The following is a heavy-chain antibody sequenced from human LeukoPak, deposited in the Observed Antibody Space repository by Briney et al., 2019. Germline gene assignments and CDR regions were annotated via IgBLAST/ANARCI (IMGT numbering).Heavy chain of an antibody. J-gene: IGHJ4*02. Sequence: GGSLRLSCAASGFTFSGSWMYWVRQAPGKGLVWVSRINSDGSTTEYADSVKGRFTISRDNAKNTLFLQLSSLRAEDTAVYYCARGPDHGGSYYHDWGQGTLVTVSS. V-gene: IGHV3-74*03. CDR2: INSDGSTT. CDR1: GFTFSGSW. CDR3: ARGPDHGGSYYHD. D-gene: IGHD1-26*01.